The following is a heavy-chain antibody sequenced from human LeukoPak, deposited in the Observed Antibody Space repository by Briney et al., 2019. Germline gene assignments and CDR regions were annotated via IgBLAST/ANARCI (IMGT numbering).Heavy chain of an antibody. D-gene: IGHD3-3*01. CDR1: GYTFTGYY. V-gene: IGHV1-18*04. J-gene: IGHJ6*02. CDR3: ARDPSTKSITIFGVVNSYYYYGMDV. CDR2: ISAYNGNT. Sequence: ASVKASCKASGYTFTGYYMHWVRQAPGQGLEWMGWISAYNGNTNYAQKLQGRVTMTTDTSTSTAYMELRSLRSDDTAVYYCARDPSTKSITIFGVVNSYYYYGMDVWGQGTTVTVSS.